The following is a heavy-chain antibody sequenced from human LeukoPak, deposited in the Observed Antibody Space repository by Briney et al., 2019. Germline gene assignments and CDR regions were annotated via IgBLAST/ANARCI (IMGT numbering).Heavy chain of an antibody. CDR3: ARVCASCYDSSGYYFPY. Sequence: SVKVSCKASVGTFSSYAISWVRQAPGQGLEWMGGIIPIFGTANYAQKFQGRVTITADESTSTAYMELSSLRSEDTAVYYCARVCASCYDSSGYYFPYWGQGTLVTVSS. J-gene: IGHJ4*02. CDR1: VGTFSSYA. V-gene: IGHV1-69*01. CDR2: IIPIFGTA. D-gene: IGHD3-22*01.